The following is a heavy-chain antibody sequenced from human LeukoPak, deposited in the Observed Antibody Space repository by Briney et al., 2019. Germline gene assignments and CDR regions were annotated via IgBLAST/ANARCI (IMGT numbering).Heavy chain of an antibody. V-gene: IGHV1-8*03. D-gene: IGHD1-26*01. Sequence: ASEKVSCKASGYTFTSYDINWVRQATGQGLEWMGWMNPNSGNTGYAQKFQGRVTITRNTSISTAYMELSSLRSEDTAVYYCAREGVGASLVGEAAFDIWGQGTMVTVSS. CDR3: AREGVGASLVGEAAFDI. J-gene: IGHJ3*02. CDR1: GYTFTSYD. CDR2: MNPNSGNT.